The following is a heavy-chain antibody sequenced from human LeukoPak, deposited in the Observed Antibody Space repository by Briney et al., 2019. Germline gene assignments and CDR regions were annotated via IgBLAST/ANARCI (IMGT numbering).Heavy chain of an antibody. V-gene: IGHV3-9*01. J-gene: IGHJ2*01. CDR1: GFTFDDYA. D-gene: IGHD3-22*01. CDR2: ISWNSGSI. CDR3: AKVEYYYDSSGYEWYFDL. Sequence: GRSLRLSCAASGFTFDDYAMHWVRQAPGKGLEWVSGISWNSGSIGYADSVKGRFTISRDNAKNSLYLQMNSLRAEDTALYYCAKVEYYYDSSGYEWYFDLWGRGTLVTVSS.